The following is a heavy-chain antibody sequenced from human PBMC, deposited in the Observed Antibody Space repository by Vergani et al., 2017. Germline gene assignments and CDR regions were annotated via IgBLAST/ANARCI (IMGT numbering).Heavy chain of an antibody. CDR2: INSDGSST. CDR3: ARDRGGQHDYYYSYYMDV. Sequence: EVQLVESGGGLVQPGGSLRLSCAASGFTFSSYWMHWVRQAPGKGLVWVSRINSDGSSTSYADSVKGRFTSSRDNAKNTLYLQMNSLRAEDTAVYYCARDRGGQHDYYYSYYMDVWGKGTTVTVSS. CDR1: GFTFSSYW. J-gene: IGHJ6*03. D-gene: IGHD3-10*01. V-gene: IGHV3-74*01.